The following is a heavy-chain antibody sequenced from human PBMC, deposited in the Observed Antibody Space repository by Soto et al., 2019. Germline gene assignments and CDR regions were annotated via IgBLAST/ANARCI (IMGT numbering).Heavy chain of an antibody. Sequence: QVQLVESGGGVVQPGRSLRLSCAASGFTFSRYGMHWVRQAPGKGLEWVAVISYDGSGKYYADSVKGRFTISKDSSKNTLYLQMNSLRAEDTAVYYCVCEIVGVVGSAFDYWGQGTQVTVSS. CDR3: VCEIVGVVGSAFDY. CDR2: ISYDGSGK. CDR1: GFTFSRYG. J-gene: IGHJ4*02. V-gene: IGHV3-30-3*01. D-gene: IGHD3-3*01.